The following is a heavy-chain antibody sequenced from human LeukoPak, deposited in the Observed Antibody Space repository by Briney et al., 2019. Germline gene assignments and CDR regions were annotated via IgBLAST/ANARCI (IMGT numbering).Heavy chain of an antibody. Sequence: KASETLSLTCTVSGGSISSYYWSWIRQPPGKGLEWIGYIYYSGSTNYNPSLKGRVTISVDTSKNQFSLKLSSVTAADTAVYYCARRAAAGLGDAFDIWGQGTMVTVSS. CDR3: ARRAAAGLGDAFDI. CDR2: IYYSGST. V-gene: IGHV4-59*08. J-gene: IGHJ3*02. D-gene: IGHD6-13*01. CDR1: GGSISSYY.